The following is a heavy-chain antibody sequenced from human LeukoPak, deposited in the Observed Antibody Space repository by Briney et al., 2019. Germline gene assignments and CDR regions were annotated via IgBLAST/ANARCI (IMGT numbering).Heavy chain of an antibody. CDR2: MNPNSGNT. D-gene: IGHD1-26*01. Sequence: ASVKVSCKASGYTFTSYDINWVRQATGQGLEWMGWMNPNSGNTGYAQKFQGRVTITRNTSISTAYMELSSLRSEDTAVYYCARGPKYRYSGSYYLGDYWGQGTLVTVSS. CDR3: ARGPKYRYSGSYYLGDY. CDR1: GYTFTSYD. V-gene: IGHV1-8*03. J-gene: IGHJ4*02.